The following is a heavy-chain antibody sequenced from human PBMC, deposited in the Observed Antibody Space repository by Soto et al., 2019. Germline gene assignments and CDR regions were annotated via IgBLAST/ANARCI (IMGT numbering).Heavy chain of an antibody. CDR3: AQGTYYYYMDV. J-gene: IGHJ6*03. D-gene: IGHD1-1*01. CDR1: GCSICSYY. CDR2: IYYSGST. Sequence: SESLSLTCTVSGCSICSYYWSWIRQPPGKGLEWIGYIYYSGSTNYNPSLKSRVTISVDTSKNQFSLKLSSVTAADTAVYYCAQGTYYYYMDVWGKGTTVTVSS. V-gene: IGHV4-59*08.